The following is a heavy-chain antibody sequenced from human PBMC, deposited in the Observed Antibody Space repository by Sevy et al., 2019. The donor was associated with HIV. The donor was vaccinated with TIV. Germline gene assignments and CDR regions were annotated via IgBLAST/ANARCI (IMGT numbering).Heavy chain of an antibody. CDR3: TVQDIVILPSSGFAY. D-gene: IGHD2-15*01. CDR1: GGSIIRSTYY. CDR2: FYYSGST. Sequence: SETLSLTCTVSGGSIIRSTYYWGWIRQPPGKGLEWIGSFYYSGSTHYNPSMKSRVTISEDTSKNQFSLNLNSVTAAETALYYCTVQDIVILPSSGFAYWGQGVQVTVSS. V-gene: IGHV4-39*01. J-gene: IGHJ4*02.